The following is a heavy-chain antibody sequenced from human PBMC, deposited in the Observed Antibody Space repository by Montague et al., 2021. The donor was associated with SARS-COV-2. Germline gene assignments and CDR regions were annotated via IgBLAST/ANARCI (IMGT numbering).Heavy chain of an antibody. V-gene: IGHV4-59*12. CDR1: GGSFSPYY. CDR3: ARFRIWNYRYGMDV. D-gene: IGHD3-16*02. Sequence: SETLSLTCSVSGGSFSPYYWTWIRQTPGKGLEWIGYVSHTGSTNYNPSLQSRVSMFVDSSRSQFSLELSSVTAADTAIYYCARFRIWNYRYGMDVWGQGTTVIVSS. J-gene: IGHJ6*02. CDR2: VSHTGST.